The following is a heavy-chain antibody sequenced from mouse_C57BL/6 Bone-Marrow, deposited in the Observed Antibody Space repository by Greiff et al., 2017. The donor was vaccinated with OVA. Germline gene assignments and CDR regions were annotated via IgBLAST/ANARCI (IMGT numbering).Heavy chain of an antibody. CDR3: ARSKAFSFAY. CDR1: GYTFTDYY. CDR2: INPNNGGT. V-gene: IGHV1-26*01. Sequence: EVQLQQSGPELVKPGASVKISCKASGYTFTDYYMNWVKQSHGKSLEWIGDINPNNGGTSYNQKFKGKATLTVDKSSSTAYMELRSLTSEDSAVYYCARSKAFSFAYWGQGTLVTVSA. J-gene: IGHJ3*01.